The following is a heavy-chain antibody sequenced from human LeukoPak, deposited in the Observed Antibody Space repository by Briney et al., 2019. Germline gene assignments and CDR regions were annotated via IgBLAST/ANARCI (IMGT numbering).Heavy chain of an antibody. J-gene: IGHJ4*02. CDR2: ITWDSGTT. CDR1: GFTFSSYS. CDR3: AKGYSSGWYPFDY. D-gene: IGHD6-19*01. Sequence: PGGSLRLSCAASGFTFSSYSMNWVRQAPGKGLEWVSLITWDSGTTYYKDSVKGRFTISRDNSKNSLYLQMNSLRTEDTALYYCAKGYSSGWYPFDYWGQGTLVTVSS. V-gene: IGHV3-43*01.